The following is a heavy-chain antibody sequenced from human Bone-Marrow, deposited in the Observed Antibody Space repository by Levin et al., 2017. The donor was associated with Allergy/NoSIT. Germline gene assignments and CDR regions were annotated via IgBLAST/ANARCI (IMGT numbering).Heavy chain of an antibody. CDR1: GYTFTGYY. V-gene: IGHV1-2*02. J-gene: IGHJ6*03. CDR3: ARLSLDTAMGADYYMDV. CDR2: INPNSGGT. D-gene: IGHD5-18*01. Sequence: ASVKVSCKASGYTFTGYYMHWVRQAPGQGLEWMGWINPNSGGTNYAQKFQGRVTMTRDTSISTAYMELSRLRSDDTAVYYCARLSLDTAMGADYYMDVWGKGTTVTVSS.